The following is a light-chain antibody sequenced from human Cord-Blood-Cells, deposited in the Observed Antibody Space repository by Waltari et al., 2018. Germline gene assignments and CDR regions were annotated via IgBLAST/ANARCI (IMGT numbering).Light chain of an antibody. J-gene: IGLJ3*02. V-gene: IGLV2-14*01. CDR3: SSYTSSSTFV. CDR2: DVS. CDR1: SSDVGGYNY. Sequence: QSALTQPASVSGSPGQSITISCTGTSSDVGGYNYVSWYQQPPGKAPKLMLYDVSKRPSGVSNRFSGSKSGNTASLTISGLQAEDEADYYCSSYTSSSTFVFGGGTKLTVL.